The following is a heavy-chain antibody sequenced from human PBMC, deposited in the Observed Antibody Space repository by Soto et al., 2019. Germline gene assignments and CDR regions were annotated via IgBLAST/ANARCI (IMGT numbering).Heavy chain of an antibody. CDR3: ARGNPFNYAGFDV. V-gene: IGHV1-8*01. CDR2: MNAKSGDK. J-gene: IGHJ6*02. CDR1: GYTFSDFD. Sequence: QAHLEQSGAELKRPGASVKVSCKASGYTFSDFDINWLRQASGQGPEWMGGMNAKSGDKFFAQRLQGKFNMTWDTSMSTAYMEVRSLTSDDTAIYYCARGNPFNYAGFDVWGQGTTVAVSS. D-gene: IGHD3-16*01.